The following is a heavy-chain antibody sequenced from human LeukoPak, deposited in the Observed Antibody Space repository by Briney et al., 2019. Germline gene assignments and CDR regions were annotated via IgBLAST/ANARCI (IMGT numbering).Heavy chain of an antibody. Sequence: ASVKVSCKASGYTFTSYGISWVRQAPEQGLEWMGWISAYNGNTNYAQKLQGRVTMTTDTSTSTAYMELRSLRSDDTAVYYCARFEQSYYYDSSGSYGYWGQGTLVTVSS. J-gene: IGHJ4*02. D-gene: IGHD3-22*01. CDR3: ARFEQSYYYDSSGSYGY. V-gene: IGHV1-18*01. CDR1: GYTFTSYG. CDR2: ISAYNGNT.